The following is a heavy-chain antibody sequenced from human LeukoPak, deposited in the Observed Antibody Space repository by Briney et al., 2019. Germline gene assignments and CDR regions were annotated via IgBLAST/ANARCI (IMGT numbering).Heavy chain of an antibody. CDR1: GFTFSDYY. Sequence: GGSLRLSCAASGFTFSDYYTSWIRQAPGKGLEWVSYISSSGSTIYYADSVKGRFTISRDNAKNSLYLQMNSLRAEDTAVYYCARGPALGYCSSTSCYQGDVWGKGTTVTVSS. D-gene: IGHD2-2*01. V-gene: IGHV3-11*04. CDR2: ISSSGSTI. CDR3: ARGPALGYCSSTSCYQGDV. J-gene: IGHJ6*04.